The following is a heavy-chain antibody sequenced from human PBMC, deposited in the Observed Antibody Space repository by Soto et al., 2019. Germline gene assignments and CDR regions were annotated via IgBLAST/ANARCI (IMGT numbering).Heavy chain of an antibody. V-gene: IGHV3-21*01. J-gene: IGHJ5*02. CDR2: ISSSSSYI. CDR1: GFTFSSYS. D-gene: IGHD6-19*01. Sequence: EVQLVESGGGLVKPGGSLRLSCAASGFTFSSYSMNWVRQAPGKGLEWVSSISSSSSYIYYADSVKGRFTISRDNAKNSLYRQRNSLRAEDTAVYYCARPYSSGWLGDWFDPWGQGTLVTVSS. CDR3: ARPYSSGWLGDWFDP.